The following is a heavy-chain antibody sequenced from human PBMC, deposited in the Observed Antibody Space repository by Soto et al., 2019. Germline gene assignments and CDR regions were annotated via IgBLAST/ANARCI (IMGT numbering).Heavy chain of an antibody. CDR3: ARGREAVAGSYYFDY. CDR1: GGSFSGYY. CDR2: INHSGST. J-gene: IGHJ4*02. V-gene: IGHV4-34*01. D-gene: IGHD6-19*01. Sequence: SETLSLTCAVYGGSFSGYYWSWIRQPPGKGLEWIGEINHSGSTNYNPSLKSRVTISVDTSKNQFSLKLSSVTAADTAVYYCARGREAVAGSYYFDYWGQGTLVTVSS.